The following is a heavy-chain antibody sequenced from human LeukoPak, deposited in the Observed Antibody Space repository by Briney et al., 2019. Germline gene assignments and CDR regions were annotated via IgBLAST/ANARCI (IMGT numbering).Heavy chain of an antibody. Sequence: GESLEISCRGSAYSFTAYWIGWPRQMPGKGLEWMGIIYPGDSDSRYSPSFEGQVTISVDKSISTAYLQWSSLKASDTAMYYCARHSGSNLYDAFDIWGQGTIDTVSS. J-gene: IGHJ3*02. D-gene: IGHD1-26*01. CDR3: ARHSGSNLYDAFDI. V-gene: IGHV5-51*01. CDR2: IYPGDSDS. CDR1: AYSFTAYW.